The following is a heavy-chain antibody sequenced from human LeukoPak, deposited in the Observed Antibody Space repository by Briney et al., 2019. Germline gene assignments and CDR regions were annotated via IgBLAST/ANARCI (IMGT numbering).Heavy chain of an antibody. CDR2: INPNSGGT. J-gene: IGHJ4*02. CDR3: AREGSGGSYVIFDY. Sequence: ASVKVSCKASGYTFTGYYMHWVRQAPGQGLEWMGWINPNSGGTNYAQKFQGRVTMTRDTSISTAYMELSRLRSDDTAVYYCAREGSGGSYVIFDYWGQGTLVTVSS. CDR1: GYTFTGYY. D-gene: IGHD1-26*01. V-gene: IGHV1-2*02.